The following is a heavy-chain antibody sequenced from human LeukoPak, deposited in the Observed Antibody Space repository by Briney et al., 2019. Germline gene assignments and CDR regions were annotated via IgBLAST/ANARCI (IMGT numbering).Heavy chain of an antibody. CDR2: IYYSGST. V-gene: IGHV4-39*01. J-gene: IGHJ3*02. CDR1: GFTFSSYW. Sequence: GSLRLSCAASGFTFSSYWMTWVRQPPGKGLEWIGSIYYSGSTYYNPSLKSRVTISVDTSKNQFSLKLSSVTAADTAVYYCARQWIPHAFDIWGQGTMVTVSS. CDR3: ARQWIPHAFDI. D-gene: IGHD5-18*01.